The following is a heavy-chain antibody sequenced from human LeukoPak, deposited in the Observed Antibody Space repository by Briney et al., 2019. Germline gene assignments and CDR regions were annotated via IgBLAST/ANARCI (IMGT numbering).Heavy chain of an antibody. D-gene: IGHD5-12*01. CDR2: MYYSGST. CDR1: AGSISSSSYY. Sequence: SETLSLTCTVSAGSISSSSYYWAWIRQPPGKGLEWIGSMYYSGSTNYNPSLKSRATISVDTSNNQFSLKLSSVTAADTAVYYCARRRYSGYDWDYWGQGTLVTVSS. CDR3: ARRRYSGYDWDY. V-gene: IGHV4-39*07. J-gene: IGHJ4*02.